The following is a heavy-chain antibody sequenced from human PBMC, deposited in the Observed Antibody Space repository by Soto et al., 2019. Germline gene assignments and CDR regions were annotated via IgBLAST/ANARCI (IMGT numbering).Heavy chain of an antibody. V-gene: IGHV1-69*01. J-gene: IGHJ6*02. CDR3: ARDFGIAVAGTGGLYYYYYGMDV. D-gene: IGHD6-19*01. CDR2: IIPIFGTA. Sequence: QVQLVQSGAEVKKPGSSVKVSCKASGGTFSSYAISWVRQAPGQGLEWMGGIIPIFGTANYAQKFQGRVTITADESTRTAYMELSSLRSGDTAVYYCARDFGIAVAGTGGLYYYYYGMDVWGQGTTVTVSS. CDR1: GGTFSSYA.